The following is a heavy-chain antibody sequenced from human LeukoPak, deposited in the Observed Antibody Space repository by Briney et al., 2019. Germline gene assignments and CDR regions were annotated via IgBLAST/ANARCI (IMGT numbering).Heavy chain of an antibody. J-gene: IGHJ4*02. D-gene: IGHD3-9*01. CDR2: ISSSSSYI. Sequence: GGSLRLSCVASGFTFSHYSMNWVRQAPGKGLEWVSSISSSSSYIYYADSVKGRFTISRDNAKNSLYLQMNSLRAEDTAVYYCARFPVLRYFDWLSPYYFDYWGQGTLVTVSS. CDR3: ARFPVLRYFDWLSPYYFDY. V-gene: IGHV3-21*01. CDR1: GFTFSHYS.